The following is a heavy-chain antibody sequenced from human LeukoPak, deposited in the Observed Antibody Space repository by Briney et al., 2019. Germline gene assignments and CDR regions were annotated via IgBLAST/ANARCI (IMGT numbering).Heavy chain of an antibody. J-gene: IGHJ6*02. CDR2: IYYSGST. Sequence: SETLSLTCTVSGGSISSYYWSWIRQPPGKGLEWISYIYYSGSTNYNPSLKSRVTISAKTSKNQFSLTQISVTAADTAVYYCARLHGGRAYRYGLLAYYYYGMDVWGQGTTVTVSS. CDR3: ARLHGGRAYRYGLLAYYYYGMDV. CDR1: GGSISSYY. D-gene: IGHD5-18*01. V-gene: IGHV4-59*08.